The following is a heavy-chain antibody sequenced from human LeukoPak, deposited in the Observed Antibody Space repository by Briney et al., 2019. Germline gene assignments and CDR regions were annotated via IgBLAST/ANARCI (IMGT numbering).Heavy chain of an antibody. CDR2: ISYDGRNK. CDR3: ATAPLNGYSSGWYSFDY. D-gene: IGHD6-19*01. CDR1: GFTFSSYG. Sequence: PGGSLRLSCAASGFTFSSYGMHWVRQAPGKGLEWVAVISYDGRNKYYADSAKGRFTISRDNSKNTLYLQVISLRAEDTAVYYCATAPLNGYSSGWYSFDYWGQGTLVTVSS. J-gene: IGHJ4*02. V-gene: IGHV3-30*03.